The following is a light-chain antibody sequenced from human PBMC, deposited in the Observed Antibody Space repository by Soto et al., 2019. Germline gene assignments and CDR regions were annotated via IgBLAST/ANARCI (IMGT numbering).Light chain of an antibody. CDR2: EGS. J-gene: IGLJ1*01. CDR1: SSDVGSYNL. CDR3: CSYAGSSTLEV. Sequence: QSVLTQPASVSGSPGQSITLSCTGTSSDVGSYNLVSWYQQHPGKAPKLMIYEGSKRPSGVSNRFSGSKSGNTASLTISGLQAEDEADYYCCSYAGSSTLEVFGTGTKLTVL. V-gene: IGLV2-23*01.